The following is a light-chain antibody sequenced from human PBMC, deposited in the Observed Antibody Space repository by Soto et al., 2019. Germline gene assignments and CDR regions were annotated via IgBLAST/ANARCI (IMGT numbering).Light chain of an antibody. V-gene: IGKV3-20*01. CDR3: QQYGPSLWT. J-gene: IGKJ1*01. CDR2: GAS. CDR1: QSVSSSY. Sequence: EIVLTQSPGTLSLSPGERATLSCRASQSVSSSYLAWYQQKPGQAPRLLMYGASSRASGVPDRFSASGSGTDFTLTISRLQPEDFAVYYCQQYGPSLWTFGQGTKVEI.